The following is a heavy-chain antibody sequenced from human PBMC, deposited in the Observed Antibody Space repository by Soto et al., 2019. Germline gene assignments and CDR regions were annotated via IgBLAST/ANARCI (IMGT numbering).Heavy chain of an antibody. J-gene: IGHJ4*02. CDR1: GFTFSFYA. D-gene: IGHD1-7*01. CDR3: ARQAKIGDRTKLYLDS. V-gene: IGHV3-30*04. CDR2: ISYNGRNK. Sequence: VGSLRLSCAAPGFTFSFYAVHWVRQAPGKGLEWVAVISYNGRNKHYVDSVKGRFTISRDNSQDTLYLQMDSLRPDDTAVYYCARQAKIGDRTKLYLDSCGQGTMVTVAS.